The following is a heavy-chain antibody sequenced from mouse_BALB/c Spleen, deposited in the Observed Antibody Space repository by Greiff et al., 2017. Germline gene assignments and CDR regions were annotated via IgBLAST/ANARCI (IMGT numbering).Heavy chain of an antibody. Sequence: EVKVVESGGGLVKPGGSLKLSCAASGFAFSSYDMSWVRQTPEKRLEWVAYISSGGGSTYYPDTVKGRFTISRDNAKNTLYLQMSSLKSEDTAMYYCARGGTTVVAPFAYWGQGTLVTVS. CDR2: ISSGGGST. CDR3: ARGGTTVVAPFAY. J-gene: IGHJ3*01. D-gene: IGHD1-1*01. V-gene: IGHV5-12-1*01. CDR1: GFAFSSYD.